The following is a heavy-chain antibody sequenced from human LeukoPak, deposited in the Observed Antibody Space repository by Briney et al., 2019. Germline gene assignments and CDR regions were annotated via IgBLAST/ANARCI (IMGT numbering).Heavy chain of an antibody. D-gene: IGHD2-2*01. CDR3: ARDPHYCSSTSCSLYYFDY. V-gene: IGHV3-21*01. CDR1: GFTFSSYS. Sequence: GGSLRLSCADSGFTFSSYSMNWVRQAPGKGLEWVSSISSSSSYIYYADSVKGRFTISRDNAKNSLYLQMNSLRAEDTAVYYCARDPHYCSSTSCSLYYFDYWGQGTLVTVSS. CDR2: ISSSSSYI. J-gene: IGHJ4*02.